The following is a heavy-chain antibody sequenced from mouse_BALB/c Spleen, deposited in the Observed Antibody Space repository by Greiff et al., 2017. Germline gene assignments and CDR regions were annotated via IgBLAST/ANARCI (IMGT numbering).Heavy chain of an antibody. CDR2: ISYDGSN. V-gene: IGHV3-6*02. CDR1: GYSITSGYY. Sequence: EVKLMESGPGLVKPSQSLSLTCSVTGYSITSGYYWNWIRQFPGNTLEWMGYISYDGSNNYNPSLKNRISITRDTSKNQFFLKLNSVTTEDTATYYCAKFITTVVATENYAMDYWGQGTSVTVSS. CDR3: AKFITTVVATENYAMDY. J-gene: IGHJ4*01. D-gene: IGHD1-1*01.